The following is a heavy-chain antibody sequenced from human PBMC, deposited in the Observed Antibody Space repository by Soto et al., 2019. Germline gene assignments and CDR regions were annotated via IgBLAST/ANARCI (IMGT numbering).Heavy chain of an antibody. CDR2: IYHSGST. V-gene: IGHV4-30-2*01. Sequence: QLQLQESGSGLVKPSQTLSLTCAVSGGSISSGGYSWSWIRQPPGKGLEWIGYIYHSGSTYYNPSLKSRVTISVDRSKNQFSLKLSSVTAADTAVYYCASSIAAAGTRWFDPWGQGTLVTVSS. CDR1: GGSISSGGYS. CDR3: ASSIAAAGTRWFDP. D-gene: IGHD6-13*01. J-gene: IGHJ5*02.